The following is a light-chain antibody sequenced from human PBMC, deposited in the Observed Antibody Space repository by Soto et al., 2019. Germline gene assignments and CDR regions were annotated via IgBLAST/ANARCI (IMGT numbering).Light chain of an antibody. Sequence: QSVLTQPASVSGSPGQSITISCTGTSSDVGSYNLVSWYQQHPGKAPKLMIYEGSKRPSGVSNRFSGSKPGNTASLTISGLQAEGEADYYCCSYAGSSTFLYLFGTGPKVTVL. CDR1: SSDVGSYNL. J-gene: IGLJ1*01. V-gene: IGLV2-23*03. CDR2: EGS. CDR3: CSYAGSSTFLYL.